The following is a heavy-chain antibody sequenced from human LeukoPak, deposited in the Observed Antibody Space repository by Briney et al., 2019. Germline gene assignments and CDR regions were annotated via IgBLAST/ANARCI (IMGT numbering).Heavy chain of an antibody. J-gene: IGHJ6*02. D-gene: IGHD6-13*01. CDR1: GFTFSSYG. CDR3: ARDTSWYRHYSGMDV. Sequence: GGSLRLSCAASGFTFSSYGMHWVRQAPGKGLEWVALIWYDGSNKYYADSVKGRFTISRDNSKNTLYMQMNSLRAEDTAVYYCARDTSWYRHYSGMDVWGQGTTVTVSS. V-gene: IGHV3-33*01. CDR2: IWYDGSNK.